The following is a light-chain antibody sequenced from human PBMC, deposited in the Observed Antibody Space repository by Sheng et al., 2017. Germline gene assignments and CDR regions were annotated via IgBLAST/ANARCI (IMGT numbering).Light chain of an antibody. Sequence: QSVLTQPPSVSGAPGQRVTISCTGSNSNIGAGYNVHWYQQLPGAAPKLLIYVDNNRPSGVPDRFSGSKSGASASLAITGLQTGDEADYYCGTWDSSLSAVVFGGVGPSSTV. J-gene: IGLJ2*01. V-gene: IGLV1-40*01. CDR3: GTWDSSLSAVV. CDR1: NSNIGAGYN. CDR2: VDN.